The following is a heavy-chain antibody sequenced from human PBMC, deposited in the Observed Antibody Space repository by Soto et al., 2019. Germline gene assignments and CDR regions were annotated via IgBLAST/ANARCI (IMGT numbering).Heavy chain of an antibody. Sequence: SETLSLTCAVSGGSISSSNWWSWVRQPPGKGLEWIGEIYHSGSTNYNPSLKSRVTISVDKSKNQFSLKLSSVTAADTAVYYCARGRSSITIFGVVRSWFDPWGQGTLVTVSS. CDR3: ARGRSSITIFGVVRSWFDP. D-gene: IGHD3-3*01. V-gene: IGHV4-4*02. J-gene: IGHJ5*02. CDR2: IYHSGST. CDR1: GGSISSSNW.